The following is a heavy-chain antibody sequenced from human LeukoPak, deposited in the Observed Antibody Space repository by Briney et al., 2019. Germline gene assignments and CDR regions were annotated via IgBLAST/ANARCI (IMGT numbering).Heavy chain of an antibody. J-gene: IGHJ6*02. D-gene: IGHD3-10*01. Sequence: ASVKVSCKASGYTFTGYYMHWVRQAPGQGLEWMGWINPNSGGTNYAQKFQGRVTMTRDTSISTAYMELSRLRSDATAVYYCARSLATYYYGSGSLMDVWGQGTTVTVSS. CDR1: GYTFTGYY. CDR2: INPNSGGT. V-gene: IGHV1-2*02. CDR3: ARSLATYYYGSGSLMDV.